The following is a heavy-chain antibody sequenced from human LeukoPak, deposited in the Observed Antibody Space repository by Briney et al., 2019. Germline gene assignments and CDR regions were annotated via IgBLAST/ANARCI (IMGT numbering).Heavy chain of an antibody. CDR2: INLNSGRT. CDR3: ARGTYYDSSGYSGVRLFDY. V-gene: IGHV1-2*02. Sequence: ASVKVSCKASGYSFIGYYMHWVRQAPGQGLEWMGWINLNSGRTHYGQKFQGRVTMTSDTSLNTAYMELSRLRSDDTALYYCARGTYYDSSGYSGVRLFDYWGQGTLVTVSS. D-gene: IGHD3-22*01. J-gene: IGHJ4*02. CDR1: GYSFIGYY.